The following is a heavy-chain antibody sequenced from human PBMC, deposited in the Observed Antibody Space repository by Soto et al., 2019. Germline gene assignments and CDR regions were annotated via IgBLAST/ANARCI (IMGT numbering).Heavy chain of an antibody. CDR3: ARDNRYYYYYGMDV. V-gene: IGHV3-66*01. CDR1: GFTVSSNY. CDR2: IYSGGST. Sequence: GGSLRLSCAASGFTVSSNYMSWVRQAPGKGLEWVSVIYSGGSTYYADSVKGRFTISRDNSKNTLYLQMNSLRAEDTAVYYCARDNRYYYYYGMDVWGQGTTVTVSS. J-gene: IGHJ6*02.